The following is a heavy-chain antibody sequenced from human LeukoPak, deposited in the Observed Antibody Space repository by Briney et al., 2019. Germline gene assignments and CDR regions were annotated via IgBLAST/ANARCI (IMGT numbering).Heavy chain of an antibody. CDR1: GYTFTGYY. Sequence: ASVKVSCKASGYTFTGYYMHWVRQAPGQGLEWMGWINPNRGGTNYAQKFQGRVTMTRDTSISTAYMELSRLRSDDTAVYYCARLPLAYCGGDCYSSSYWGQGTLVTVSS. CDR3: ARLPLAYCGGDCYSSSY. V-gene: IGHV1-2*02. CDR2: INPNRGGT. D-gene: IGHD2-21*02. J-gene: IGHJ4*02.